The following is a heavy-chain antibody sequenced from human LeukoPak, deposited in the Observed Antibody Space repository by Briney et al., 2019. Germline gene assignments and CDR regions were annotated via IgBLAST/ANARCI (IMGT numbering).Heavy chain of an antibody. Sequence: GRSLRLSCAASGFTFRSYGLHWARQAPGKGLEWVAVISHDGTDQYYEDSVKGRFTISRDNSKNTLYLQMNSLRAEDTAVYYCAKLGSKGVVITNYWGQGTLVTVSS. CDR2: ISHDGTDQ. CDR3: AKLGSKGVVITNY. V-gene: IGHV3-30*18. J-gene: IGHJ4*02. CDR1: GFTFRSYG. D-gene: IGHD3-22*01.